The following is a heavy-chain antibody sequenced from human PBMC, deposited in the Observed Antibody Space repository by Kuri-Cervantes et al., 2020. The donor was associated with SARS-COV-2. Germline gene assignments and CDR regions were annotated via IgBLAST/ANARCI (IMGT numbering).Heavy chain of an antibody. CDR3: AKGDDTMVRGLGLLGKYYYYGMDV. V-gene: IGHV3-74*01. J-gene: IGHJ6*02. D-gene: IGHD3-10*01. Sequence: GESLKISCAASGFTFSGHWIHWVRQAPGKGLVWVPRINPDGCYTNNADSVKGRFTLSRDNAKNMLFLQMNSLRAEDTAVYYCAKGDDTMVRGLGLLGKYYYYGMDVWGQGTTVTVSS. CDR2: INPDGCYT. CDR1: GFTFSGHW.